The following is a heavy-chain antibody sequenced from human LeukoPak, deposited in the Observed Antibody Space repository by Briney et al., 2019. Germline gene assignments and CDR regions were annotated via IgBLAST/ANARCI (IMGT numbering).Heavy chain of an antibody. J-gene: IGHJ4*02. D-gene: IGHD1-14*01. CDR3: ATDGGNHNFNY. Sequence: ASVKVSCKAAGYTFTGYYMFWVRQAPGQGLEWMGRIILNGGATNYAQKFQGRVTLTRDTSISTAYMELSRQTSDDTAVYYCATDGGNHNFNYWGQGTLVTVSS. CDR1: GYTFTGYY. CDR2: IILNGGAT. V-gene: IGHV1-2*06.